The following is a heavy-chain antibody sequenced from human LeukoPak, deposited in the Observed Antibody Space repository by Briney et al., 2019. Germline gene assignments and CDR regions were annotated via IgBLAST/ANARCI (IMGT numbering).Heavy chain of an antibody. V-gene: IGHV3-21*01. CDR1: GFTFSSYE. Sequence: PGGSLRLSCAASGFTFSSYEMNWVRQAPGKGLEWVSSISSSSSYIYYADSVKGRFTISRDNAKNSLYLQMNSLRAEDTAVYYCARDLGSSSSLGYWGQGTLVTVSS. D-gene: IGHD6-6*01. CDR2: ISSSSSYI. J-gene: IGHJ4*02. CDR3: ARDLGSSSSLGY.